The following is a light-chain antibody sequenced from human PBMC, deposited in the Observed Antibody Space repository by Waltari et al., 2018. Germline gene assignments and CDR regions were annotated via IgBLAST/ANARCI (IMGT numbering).Light chain of an antibody. Sequence: DIQMTQSPSTLSASVGDRVTITCRASQSISSWLAWYQQKPGKAPKLLIYDVSSLESGVPSRFSGSGSGTEFTLTISSLQPDDFATYYCQQYNSYSEYTFGQGTKLEIK. J-gene: IGKJ2*01. CDR2: DVS. CDR3: QQYNSYSEYT. V-gene: IGKV1-5*01. CDR1: QSISSW.